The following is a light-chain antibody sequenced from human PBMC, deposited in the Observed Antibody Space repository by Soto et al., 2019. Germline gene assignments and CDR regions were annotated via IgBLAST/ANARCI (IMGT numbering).Light chain of an antibody. CDR3: NSYTSSSTLV. V-gene: IGLV2-14*01. Sequence: QSALTQPASVSGSPGQSITISCSGTSNDVGGYDYVSWYQQHPGKAPKLVIYEVSNRPSWVSNRFSGSKSGNTASLTISGLQPEDEADYYCNSYTSSSTLVFGGGTKATVL. J-gene: IGLJ2*01. CDR1: SNDVGGYDY. CDR2: EVS.